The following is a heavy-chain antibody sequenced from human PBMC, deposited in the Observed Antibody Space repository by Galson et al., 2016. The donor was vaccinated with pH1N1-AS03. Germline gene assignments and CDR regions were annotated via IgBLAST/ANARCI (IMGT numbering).Heavy chain of an antibody. J-gene: IGHJ6*02. CDR1: GGSISSYY. Sequence: ETLSLTCTVSGGSISSYYWSWFRQPPGKGLEWIGQIYYNGDTLYNPSLRGRVTISLDTSMTQFSLRLSSVTAADTAVYYCGRHLRSSYSMDVWGQGTTVTVSS. V-gene: IGHV4-59*08. CDR3: GRHLRSSYSMDV. CDR2: IYYNGDT. D-gene: IGHD2-15*01.